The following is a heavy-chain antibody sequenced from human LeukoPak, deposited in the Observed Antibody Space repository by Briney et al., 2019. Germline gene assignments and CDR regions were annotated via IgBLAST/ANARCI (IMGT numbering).Heavy chain of an antibody. J-gene: IGHJ4*02. V-gene: IGHV3-48*04. D-gene: IGHD2-15*01. Sequence: GGSLRLSCTASGFTFSSYSMNWVRQAPGKGLEWVSYISSSGSTIYYADSVKGRFTIPRDNAKNSLYLQMNSLRAEDTAVYYCARDLSLYCSGGSCYSLNYWGQGTLVTVSS. CDR1: GFTFSSYS. CDR3: ARDLSLYCSGGSCYSLNY. CDR2: ISSSGSTI.